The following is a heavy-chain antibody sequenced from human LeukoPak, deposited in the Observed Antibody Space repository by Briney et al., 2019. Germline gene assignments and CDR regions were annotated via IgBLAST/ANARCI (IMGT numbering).Heavy chain of an antibody. V-gene: IGHV3-30*18. D-gene: IGHD1-26*01. Sequence: GGSLRLSCAASGFTFSSYGMHWVRQAPGKGLEWVALISYDGSNKYYVDSVKGRFTISRDNSKNTLYLQMNSLRAEDTAVYYCAKDRQRFIVGASGGLAGFDYWGLGTLVTVSS. CDR3: AKDRQRFIVGASGGLAGFDY. CDR2: ISYDGSNK. J-gene: IGHJ4*02. CDR1: GFTFSSYG.